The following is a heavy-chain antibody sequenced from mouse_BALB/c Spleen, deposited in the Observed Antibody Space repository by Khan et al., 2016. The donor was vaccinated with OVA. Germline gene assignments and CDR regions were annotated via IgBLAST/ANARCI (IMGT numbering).Heavy chain of an antibody. CDR1: GFTFSNYA. CDR3: ARELFTTVVATPFAY. D-gene: IGHD1-1*01. Sequence: EVQGVESGGGLVKPGGSLKLSCAVSGFTFSNYAMSWVRQTPEKRLEWVATISSGGSYTYYPDSVQGRFTISRDNAKNTLYLQMSSRRSEDTAIYTCARELFTTVVATPFAYWGQGTLVTVSA. V-gene: IGHV5-9-3*01. J-gene: IGHJ3*01. CDR2: ISSGGSYT.